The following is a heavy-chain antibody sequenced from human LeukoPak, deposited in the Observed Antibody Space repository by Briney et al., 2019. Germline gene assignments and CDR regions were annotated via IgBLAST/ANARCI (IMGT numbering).Heavy chain of an antibody. D-gene: IGHD2-2*02. CDR2: IYYSGST. CDR3: ARIPAAIRKGFDY. CDR1: GGSISSGGYY. Sequence: PSETLSLTCTVSGGSISSGGYYWSWIRQHPGKGLEWIGYIYYSGSTYYNPSLKSRVTISVDTSKNQFSLKLSSVTAADTAVYYCARIPAAIRKGFDYWGQGTLVTVSS. V-gene: IGHV4-31*03. J-gene: IGHJ4*02.